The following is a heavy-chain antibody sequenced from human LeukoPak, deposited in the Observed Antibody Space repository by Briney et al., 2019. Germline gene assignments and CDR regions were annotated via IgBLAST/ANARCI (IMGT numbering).Heavy chain of an antibody. J-gene: IGHJ4*02. CDR1: GYTFTSYG. Sequence: ASVKVSCKASGYTFTSYGISWVRQAPGQGLEWMGWISAYNGNTNYAQKLQGRVTMTTDTSTSTAYMELRSLRSDDTAVYYRARDWGRSGYYLPFDYWGQGTLVTVSS. V-gene: IGHV1-18*01. CDR2: ISAYNGNT. D-gene: IGHD3-22*01. CDR3: ARDWGRSGYYLPFDY.